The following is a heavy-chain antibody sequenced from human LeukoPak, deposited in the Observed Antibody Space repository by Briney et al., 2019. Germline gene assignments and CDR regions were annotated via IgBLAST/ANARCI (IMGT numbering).Heavy chain of an antibody. J-gene: IGHJ3*02. CDR3: ARGRNYYDSSRYYYEGDAFDI. CDR1: GYIFTSYY. CDR2: INPSRGSI. D-gene: IGHD3-22*01. Sequence: ASVKVSCKASGYIFTSYYMYWVRQAPGQGLEWMGIINPSRGSIRYAQKFQGGVTMTRDTSTSTVYMELSSLRSEDTAVYYCARGRNYYDSSRYYYEGDAFDIWGQGTMVTVSS. V-gene: IGHV1-46*01.